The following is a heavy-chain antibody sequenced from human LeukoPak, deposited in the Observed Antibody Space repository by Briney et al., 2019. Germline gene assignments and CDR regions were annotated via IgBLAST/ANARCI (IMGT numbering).Heavy chain of an antibody. J-gene: IGHJ4*02. CDR1: GFTFSSYA. Sequence: TGGSLRLSCAASGFTFSSYAMNWVRQAPGKSLEWVSSLSDGGHSSFYADSVKGRFTIYRDDSQNILYLQMNNLSGDDTALYYCAFSPLGFNYGYAYWGQGTLVTVSS. CDR3: AFSPLGFNYGYAY. D-gene: IGHD5-18*01. CDR2: LSDGGHSS. V-gene: IGHV3-23*01.